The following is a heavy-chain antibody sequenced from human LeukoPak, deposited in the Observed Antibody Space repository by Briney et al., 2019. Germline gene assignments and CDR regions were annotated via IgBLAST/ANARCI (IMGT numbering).Heavy chain of an antibody. D-gene: IGHD4-17*01. Sequence: GESLKISCKGSGYSFTSYWVGWVRQMPGKGLEWMGIIYPGDSDTRYSPSFQGQVTISADKSISTAYLQWSSLKASDTAMYYCARRVFYGDYVYNIENWFDPWGQGTLVTVSS. V-gene: IGHV5-51*03. CDR3: ARRVFYGDYVYNIENWFDP. J-gene: IGHJ5*02. CDR1: GYSFTSYW. CDR2: IYPGDSDT.